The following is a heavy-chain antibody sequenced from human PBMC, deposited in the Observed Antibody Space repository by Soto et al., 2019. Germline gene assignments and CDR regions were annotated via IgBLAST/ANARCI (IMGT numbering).Heavy chain of an antibody. CDR3: ARAAGRFAELFLFDP. CDR1: GYTFTSYN. Sequence: QVQLVQSGAEVKKPGASVKVSCKASGYTFTSYNIHWVRQAPGQGLEWVGMINPRGFFTTYAQKFRGRVTMTGDTSASVVYRELTNLTSEDTAVYYCARAAGRFAELFLFDPWGQGTLVSVSS. V-gene: IGHV1-46*01. D-gene: IGHD3-10*01. CDR2: INPRGFFT. J-gene: IGHJ5*02.